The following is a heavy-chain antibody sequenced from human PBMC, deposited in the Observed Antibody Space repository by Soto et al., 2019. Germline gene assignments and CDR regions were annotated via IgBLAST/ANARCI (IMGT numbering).Heavy chain of an antibody. CDR1: GASFTTYY. CDR2: IFYSGHL. CDR3: ARGGGGYRFDY. J-gene: IGHJ4*02. Sequence: QVQLQESGPGLVKPSETLSLTCTVSGASFTTYYWSWVRQPPGKGLEWIGYIFYSGHLKYNPSLNRRLTISVDPSKTQISLRLTSVTAADTAVYYCARGGGGYRFDYWGQGTLVTVSS. D-gene: IGHD1-26*01. V-gene: IGHV4-59*01.